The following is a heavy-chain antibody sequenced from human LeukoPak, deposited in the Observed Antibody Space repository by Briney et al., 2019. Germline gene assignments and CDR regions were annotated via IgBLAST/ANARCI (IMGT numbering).Heavy chain of an antibody. J-gene: IGHJ4*02. Sequence: SETLSLTCTVSGGSITPYYWSWIRQPPGKGLEWIGYIYYSASTSYNPSLKSRVTISLDTSKNQFSLKLRSVTAADTAVYYCARGYSSGVPGYWGQGTLVTVSS. CDR2: IYYSAST. V-gene: IGHV4-59*01. D-gene: IGHD6-19*01. CDR3: ARGYSSGVPGY. CDR1: GGSITPYY.